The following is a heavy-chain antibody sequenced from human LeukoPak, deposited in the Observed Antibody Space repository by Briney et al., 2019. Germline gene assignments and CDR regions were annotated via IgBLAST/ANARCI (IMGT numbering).Heavy chain of an antibody. V-gene: IGHV3-30*03. Sequence: PGRSLRLSCTPSGFNFSGHAMHWVRQTPGKGLEWVAVISYNGVNKNYGDSVTGRFTISRDNSRNTVYGQMDSLRSEDTAVYYCARARTSWHGASIDYWGQGTLVTVSS. CDR1: GFNFSGHA. CDR2: ISYNGVNK. J-gene: IGHJ4*02. CDR3: ARARTSWHGASIDY. D-gene: IGHD1-14*01.